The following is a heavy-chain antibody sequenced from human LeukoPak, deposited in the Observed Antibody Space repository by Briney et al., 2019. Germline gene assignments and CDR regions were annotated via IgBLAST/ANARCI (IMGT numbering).Heavy chain of an antibody. CDR3: AKAPVTSCRGAYCYPFDY. Sequence: PGGSLRLSCAASGFTFSGHGMNWVRQVPGKGLEWVSAISGSGGSTYYADSVKGRFTISRDNSKNTLYLQMNSLRAEDTAVYYCAKAPVTSCRGAYCYPFDYWGQGTLVTVSS. D-gene: IGHD2-21*01. V-gene: IGHV3-23*01. J-gene: IGHJ4*02. CDR1: GFTFSGHG. CDR2: ISGSGGST.